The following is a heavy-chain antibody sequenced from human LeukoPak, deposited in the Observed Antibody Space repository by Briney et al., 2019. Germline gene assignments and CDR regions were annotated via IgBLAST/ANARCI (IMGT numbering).Heavy chain of an antibody. CDR2: INHSGST. J-gene: IGHJ4*02. CDR1: GGSFSGYY. CDR3: ARRRLYGGYGN. Sequence: PSETLSLTCAVYGGSFSGYYWSWIRQPPGKGLEWIGEINHSGSTNYNPSLKSRVTISVDTSKNQFSLKLSSVTAADTAVYYCARRRLYGGYGNWGQGTLVTVSS. V-gene: IGHV4-34*01. D-gene: IGHD5-12*01.